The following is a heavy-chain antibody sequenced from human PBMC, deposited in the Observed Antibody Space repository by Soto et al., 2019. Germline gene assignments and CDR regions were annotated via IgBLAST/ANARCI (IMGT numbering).Heavy chain of an antibody. CDR2: ISWNSDSI. CDR3: AKGQYPLGYLDY. Sequence: EVQLLESGGGLVQPGRSLRLSCAASGFTFGDYAMHWVRQAPGKGLEWVSGISWNSDSIGYVDSVQGRFTISRDNAKNSLYRQLNSLRPEDTALYYCAKGQYPLGYLDYWGQGTLVTFSS. CDR1: GFTFGDYA. D-gene: IGHD2-2*01. V-gene: IGHV3-9*01. J-gene: IGHJ4*02.